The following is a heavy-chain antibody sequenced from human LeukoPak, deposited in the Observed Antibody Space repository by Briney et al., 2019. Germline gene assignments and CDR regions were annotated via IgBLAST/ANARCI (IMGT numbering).Heavy chain of an antibody. J-gene: IGHJ4*02. Sequence: PSETLSLTCAVYGGSFNGYYWSWLRQPPGKGLEWIGEINHSGSTNYNPSLKSRVTMSVDTSKKQYSLKLSSVTAADTAVYYCARGFGGRGTYWGQGTLVTVSS. CDR3: ARGFGGRGTY. D-gene: IGHD3-10*01. CDR2: INHSGST. CDR1: GGSFNGYY. V-gene: IGHV4-34*01.